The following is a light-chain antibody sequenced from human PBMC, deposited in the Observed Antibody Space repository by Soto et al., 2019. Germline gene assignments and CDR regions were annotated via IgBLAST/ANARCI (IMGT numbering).Light chain of an antibody. CDR1: QSVRSN. CDR2: GAS. CDR3: QQYNTWPLYT. Sequence: EIVMTQSPATLSVSPGERATLTCRASQSVRSNVAWYQQKPGQAPRLVMYGASMRAPGIPARFSGSGSGTQFTLTISSLQSEDFALYFCQQYNTWPLYTFGQGTKLDIK. V-gene: IGKV3-15*01. J-gene: IGKJ2*01.